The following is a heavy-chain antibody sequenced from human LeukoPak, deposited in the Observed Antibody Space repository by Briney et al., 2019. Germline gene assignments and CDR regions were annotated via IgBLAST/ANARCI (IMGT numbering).Heavy chain of an antibody. D-gene: IGHD3-10*01. CDR1: GGPFGVYY. Sequence: SETLSLTCAVYGGPFGVYYWSWIRQPPGKGLEWIGEINHSGSTNYNPSLKSRVTISVDTSKNHFSLKLTSVTAADTAVYYCAGPGAGDLDYWGQGTLVTVSS. CDR3: AGPGAGDLDY. V-gene: IGHV4-34*01. J-gene: IGHJ4*02. CDR2: INHSGST.